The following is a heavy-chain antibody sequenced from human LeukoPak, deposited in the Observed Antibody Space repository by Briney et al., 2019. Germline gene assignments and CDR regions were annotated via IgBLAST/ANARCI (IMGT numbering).Heavy chain of an antibody. Sequence: PGGSLRLSCAASGFTFSSYSMNWVRQAPGKGLEWVSSISSSSSHIYYADSVKGRFTISRDNAKNSLYLQMNSLRAEDTAVYYCASWPGFLVATNGMDVWGQGTTVTVSS. CDR2: ISSSSSHI. CDR3: ASWPGFLVATNGMDV. J-gene: IGHJ6*02. V-gene: IGHV3-21*01. CDR1: GFTFSSYS. D-gene: IGHD5-12*01.